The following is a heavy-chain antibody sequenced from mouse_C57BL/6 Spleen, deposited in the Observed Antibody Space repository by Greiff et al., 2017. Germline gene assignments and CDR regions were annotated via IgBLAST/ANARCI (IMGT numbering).Heavy chain of an antibody. CDR1: GYTFTSYW. CDR2: IDPSDSET. V-gene: IGHV1-52*01. CDR3: ASGRYYAMDY. J-gene: IGHJ4*01. Sequence: QVQLQQPGAELVRPGSLVKLSCKASGYTFTSYWMHWVKQRPIQGLEWIGNIDPSDSETHYNQKFKDKATLTVDKSSSTAYMQLSSLTSEDSAVYYCASGRYYAMDYWGQGTSVTVSS.